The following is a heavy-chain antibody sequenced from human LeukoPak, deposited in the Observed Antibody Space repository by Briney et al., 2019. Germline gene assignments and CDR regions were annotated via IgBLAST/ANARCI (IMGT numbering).Heavy chain of an antibody. Sequence: GASVKVSCKASGYTFTSYGISWVRQAPGQGLEWMGWISAYNGNTNYAQKFQGRVTITADKSTSTAYMELSSLRSEDTAVYYCAAGFYYYYYYYMDVWGKGTTVTVSS. J-gene: IGHJ6*03. CDR3: AAGFYYYYYYYMDV. CDR1: GYTFTSYG. CDR2: ISAYNGNT. D-gene: IGHD3-9*01. V-gene: IGHV1-18*01.